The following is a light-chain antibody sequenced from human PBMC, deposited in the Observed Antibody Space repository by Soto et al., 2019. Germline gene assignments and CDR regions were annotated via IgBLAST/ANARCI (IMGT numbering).Light chain of an antibody. Sequence: SVVAQPRSVSGAPGQSVTISCTGKSSNIASGDDVHWYQQLPGTAPKLLIYGNGNRPSGVPDRFSVSESGTSASLAITGLPAVDEADYYCQSYASRVSGYVFGTGTKVTAL. CDR3: QSYASRVSGYV. CDR1: SSNIASGDD. CDR2: GNG. J-gene: IGLJ1*01. V-gene: IGLV1-40*01.